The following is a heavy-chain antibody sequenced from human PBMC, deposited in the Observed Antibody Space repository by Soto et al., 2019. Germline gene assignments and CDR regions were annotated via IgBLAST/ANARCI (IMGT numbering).Heavy chain of an antibody. CDR3: ALLPGDYIDY. CDR2: IWYDGRNK. D-gene: IGHD4-17*01. CDR1: GFTFSSYG. J-gene: IGHJ4*02. V-gene: IGHV3-33*01. Sequence: GGSLRLSCAASGFTFSSYGMHWVRQAPGKGLEWVAVIWYDGRNKYYADSVKGRFTISRDNSKNTLYLQMNSLIAEDTAVYYCALLPGDYIDYWGQGTLVPVSS.